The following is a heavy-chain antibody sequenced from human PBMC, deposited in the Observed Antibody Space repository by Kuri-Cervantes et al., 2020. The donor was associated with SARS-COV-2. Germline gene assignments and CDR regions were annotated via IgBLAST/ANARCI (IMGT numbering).Heavy chain of an antibody. CDR3: ARGGDIVVVPAAASGVTYYYYGMDV. V-gene: IGHV1-2*04. CDR1: GYTFTGYY. CDR2: INPNSGGT. D-gene: IGHD2-2*01. Sequence: GESLKVSCKASGYTFTGYYMHWVRQAPGQGLEWMGWINPNSGGTNYAQKFQGWVTMTRDTSISTAYMELSRLRSDDTAVYYCARGGDIVVVPAAASGVTYYYYGMDVWGQGTTVTGSS. J-gene: IGHJ6*02.